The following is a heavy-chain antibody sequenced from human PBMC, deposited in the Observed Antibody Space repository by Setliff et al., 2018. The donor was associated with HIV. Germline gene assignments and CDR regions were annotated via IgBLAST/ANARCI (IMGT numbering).Heavy chain of an antibody. CDR3: ARRGGSGWYYFDQ. CDR2: IYYSGVT. D-gene: IGHD6-19*01. V-gene: IGHV4-59*01. Sequence: SETLSLTCTVSGGYIAGYYWSWVRQPPGKALEWIGNIYYSGVTYYNPSLKSRVTLSVDTSKNQFSLTLTSVTAADTALYYCARRGGSGWYYFDQWGQGALVTVSS. CDR1: GGYIAGYY. J-gene: IGHJ4*02.